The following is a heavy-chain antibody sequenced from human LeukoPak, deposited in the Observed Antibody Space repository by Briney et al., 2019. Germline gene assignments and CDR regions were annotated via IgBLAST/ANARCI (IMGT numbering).Heavy chain of an antibody. CDR2: INPNSGGT. D-gene: IGHD2-15*01. CDR3: ARGGGTSCLLGYCSGGSRY. CDR1: GYTFTGYY. J-gene: IGHJ4*02. Sequence: ASVKVSCKASGYTFTGYYMHWVRQAPGQGLEWMGWINPNSGGTNYAQKFQGRVTMTRDTSISTAYVELSRLRSDDTAVYYCARGGGTSCLLGYCSGGSRYWGQGTLVTVSS. V-gene: IGHV1-2*02.